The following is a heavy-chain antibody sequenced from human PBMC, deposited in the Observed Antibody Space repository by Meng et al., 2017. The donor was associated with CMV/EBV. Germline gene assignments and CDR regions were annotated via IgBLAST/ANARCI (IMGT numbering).Heavy chain of an antibody. D-gene: IGHD1-7*01. Sequence: SETLSLTCAVYGGSFSGYYWSWIRQPPGKGLEWIGEINHSGSTNYNPSLKSRVTISVDTSKNQLSLKLSSVTAADTAVYYCARASITGTTYYYYGMDVWGQGTTVTVSS. CDR1: GGSFSGYY. CDR2: INHSGST. J-gene: IGHJ6*02. V-gene: IGHV4-34*01. CDR3: ARASITGTTYYYYGMDV.